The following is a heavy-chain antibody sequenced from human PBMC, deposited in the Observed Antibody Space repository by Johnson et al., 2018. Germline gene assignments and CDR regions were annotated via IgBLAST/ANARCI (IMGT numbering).Heavy chain of an antibody. Sequence: QVQLVQSGGGVVQPGRSLRLSCAASGFSFSSYGMHWVRQAPGKGLEWVALVSYDGSNKYYADFVKGRFTVSRDNSKNTLYLQMNSLRAEDTAVYYCARYYDFWSGYDPWGQGTLVTVSS. CDR1: GFSFSSYG. D-gene: IGHD3-3*01. CDR3: ARYYDFWSGYDP. V-gene: IGHV3-30*03. J-gene: IGHJ5*02. CDR2: VSYDGSNK.